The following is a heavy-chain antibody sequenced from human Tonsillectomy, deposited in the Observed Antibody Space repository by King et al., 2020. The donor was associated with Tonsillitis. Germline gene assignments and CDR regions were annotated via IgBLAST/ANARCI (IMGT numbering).Heavy chain of an antibody. CDR3: AKSSGWSAFDI. CDR1: GGSINSYY. Sequence: VQLQESGPGLVKPSETLSLTCTVSGGSINSYYWSWIRQPPGKGLEWIGYIYYSGSTNYNPSLKSRVTMSVDSSKNQFSPKLNSVTAADTAVYYCAKSSGWSAFDIWGQGTMVTVSS. D-gene: IGHD6-19*01. CDR2: IYYSGST. J-gene: IGHJ3*02. V-gene: IGHV4-59*01.